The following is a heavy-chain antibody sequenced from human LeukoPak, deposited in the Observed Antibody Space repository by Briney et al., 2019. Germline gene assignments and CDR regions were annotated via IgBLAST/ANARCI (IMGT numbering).Heavy chain of an antibody. CDR3: ARTCCSETSEFDY. J-gene: IGHJ4*02. CDR1: GYTFTSYY. V-gene: IGHV1-46*01. CDR2: INPSGDGT. Sequence: GASVKVSCKASGYTFTSYYMHWVRQARGQGLEWMGVINPSGDGTSYAQKFQGRVTMTRNVSTSTVYMELSSLRSEDTAVYYCARTCCSETSEFDYWGQGTLVTVYS. D-gene: IGHD2-15*01.